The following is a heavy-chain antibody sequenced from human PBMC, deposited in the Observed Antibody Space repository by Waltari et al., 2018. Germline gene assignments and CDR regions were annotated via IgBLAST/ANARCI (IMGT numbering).Heavy chain of an antibody. CDR3: ARLEYQLLDWFDP. V-gene: IGHV4-38-2*01. CDR2: IYQSGST. CDR1: GYSISSGYY. D-gene: IGHD2-2*01. J-gene: IGHJ5*02. Sequence: QVQLQESGPGLVKPSETLSLTCAVSGYSISSGYYWGWIRQPPGKGLEWIGSIYQSGSTYYNPSLKIRVTISVDTSKNQFSLKLSSVTAADTAVYYCARLEYQLLDWFDPWGQGTLVTVSS.